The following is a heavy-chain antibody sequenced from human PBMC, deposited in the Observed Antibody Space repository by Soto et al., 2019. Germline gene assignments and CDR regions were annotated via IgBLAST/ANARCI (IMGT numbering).Heavy chain of an antibody. CDR3: ARNYYDGSGYFF. J-gene: IGHJ3*01. D-gene: IGHD3-22*01. CDR2: LYYSGST. V-gene: IGHV4-39*01. Sequence: QLQLQESGPGLMKPSETLSLTCTVSSGSISSRSYYWVWIRQPPGKGLEWMWSLYYSGSTHYNPSLKSRVTISVDTSKNQLSLKLNSVTAADAAVYYCARNYYDGSGYFFWGPGTMVSVSS. CDR1: SGSISSRSYY.